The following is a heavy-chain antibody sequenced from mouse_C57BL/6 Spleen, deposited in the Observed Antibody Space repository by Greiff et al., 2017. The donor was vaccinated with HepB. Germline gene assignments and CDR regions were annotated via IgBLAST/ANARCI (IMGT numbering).Heavy chain of an antibody. CDR1: GYTFTSYW. Sequence: VQLQQSGAELVKPGASVKMSCKASGYTFTSYWITWVKQRPGQGLEWIGDIYPGSGSTNYNEKFKSKATLTVDTSSSTAYMQLSSLTSEDSAVYYCARGGFYYGSSYSYYAMDYWGQGTSVTVSS. CDR3: ARGGFYYGSSYSYYAMDY. CDR2: IYPGSGST. J-gene: IGHJ4*01. D-gene: IGHD1-1*01. V-gene: IGHV1-55*01.